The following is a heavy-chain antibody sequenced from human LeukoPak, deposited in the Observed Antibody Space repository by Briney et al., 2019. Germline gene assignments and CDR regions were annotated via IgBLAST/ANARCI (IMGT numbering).Heavy chain of an antibody. CDR1: GFTFSSYS. D-gene: IGHD6-13*01. Sequence: GGSLRLSCAASGFTFSSYSMNWVRQAPGKGLEWVSPISSSSSYIYYADSVKGRFTISRDNAKNSLYLQMNSLRAEDTAVYYCAGDSSSWYYPSAEFDYWGQGTLVTVSS. CDR3: AGDSSSWYYPSAEFDY. V-gene: IGHV3-21*01. CDR2: ISSSSSYI. J-gene: IGHJ4*02.